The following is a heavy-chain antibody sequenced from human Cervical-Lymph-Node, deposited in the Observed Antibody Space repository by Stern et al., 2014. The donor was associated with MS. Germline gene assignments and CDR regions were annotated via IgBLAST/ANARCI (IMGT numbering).Heavy chain of an antibody. CDR3: ARTDTAMATKHAFDI. J-gene: IGHJ3*02. Sequence: VQLVESGAEVKKPGSSVKVSCKASGGTFSSYAISWVRKAPGQGLEWMGGIIPIFGIANYAQKFQGRVTITADKSTSTAYMELSSLRSEDTAVYYCARTDTAMATKHAFDIWGQGTMVTVSS. D-gene: IGHD5-18*01. V-gene: IGHV1-69*17. CDR2: IIPIFGIA. CDR1: GGTFSSYA.